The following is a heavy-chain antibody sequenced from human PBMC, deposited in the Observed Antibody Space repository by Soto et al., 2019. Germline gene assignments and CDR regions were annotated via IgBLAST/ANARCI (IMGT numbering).Heavy chain of an antibody. J-gene: IGHJ4*02. V-gene: IGHV3-48*03. D-gene: IGHD5-12*01. CDR3: ARDMATTQAFDY. Sequence: EVQLVESGGGLVQRGGSLRLSCSASGFIFKAYEMNWVRQAPGKGLEWISDISTSGSTIYYADSVKGRFTISRDNARDSLYLQMNSLRDEDTAVYYCARDMATTQAFDYWGQGILVTVSS. CDR1: GFIFKAYE. CDR2: ISTSGSTI.